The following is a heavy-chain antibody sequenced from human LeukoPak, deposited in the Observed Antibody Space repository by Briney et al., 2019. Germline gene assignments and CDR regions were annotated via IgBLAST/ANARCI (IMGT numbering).Heavy chain of an antibody. CDR2: LYTNDNT. D-gene: IGHD2-21*02. V-gene: IGHV4-61*02. Sequence: SETLSLTCSVSGGSITSGRYYWTWIRQPAGKGLEWIGRLYTNDNTNYDPSLESRVSISVDTSKSQFYLQLTSVTAADTAEYFCARGVVTDDYYMDVWGKGITVIVSS. J-gene: IGHJ6*03. CDR1: GGSITSGRYY. CDR3: ARGVVTDDYYMDV.